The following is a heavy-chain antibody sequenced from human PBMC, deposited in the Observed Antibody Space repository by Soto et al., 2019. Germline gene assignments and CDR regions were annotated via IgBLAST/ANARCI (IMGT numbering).Heavy chain of an antibody. CDR1: GGTFSSYA. CDR2: IIPIFGTA. J-gene: IGHJ6*02. Sequence: SVKVSCKASGGTFSSYAISWVRQAPGQGLEWMGGIIPIFGTANYAQKFQGRVTITADKSTSTAYMELSSLRSEDTAVYYCARFAHRDYYYYYGMDVWGQGTTVTSP. CDR3: ARFAHRDYYYYYGMDV. V-gene: IGHV1-69*06.